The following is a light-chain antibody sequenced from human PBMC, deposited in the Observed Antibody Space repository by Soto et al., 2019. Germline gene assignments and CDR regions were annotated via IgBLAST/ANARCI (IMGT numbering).Light chain of an antibody. Sequence: EIVLTQSPGTLSLSPGERATLSCRASHSVSSSYFAWYQQKPGQAPRLLIYGASSRATGIPDRFSGSGSGTDFTLTIDRLEPEDFAVYHCQHYGSSPPYTFGQGTKLEIK. CDR2: GAS. CDR3: QHYGSSPPYT. CDR1: HSVSSSY. J-gene: IGKJ2*01. V-gene: IGKV3-20*01.